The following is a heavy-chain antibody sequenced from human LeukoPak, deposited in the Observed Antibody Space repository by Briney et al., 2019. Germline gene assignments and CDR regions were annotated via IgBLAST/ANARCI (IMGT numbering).Heavy chain of an antibody. CDR1: GFTFSSYW. Sequence: GGSLRLSCAASGFTFSSYWMHWVRQAPGKGLVWVSRINSDGSSTSYADSVKGRFTISRDNAKNTLYLQMNSLRAEDTAVYYCARGGGDYDILSPLDYWGQGTPVTVSS. CDR2: INSDGSST. J-gene: IGHJ4*02. D-gene: IGHD3-9*01. CDR3: ARGGGDYDILSPLDY. V-gene: IGHV3-74*01.